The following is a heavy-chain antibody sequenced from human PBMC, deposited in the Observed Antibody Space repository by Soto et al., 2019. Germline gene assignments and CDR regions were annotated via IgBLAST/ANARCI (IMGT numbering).Heavy chain of an antibody. V-gene: IGHV4-34*01. CDR3: ARGSRPVVPAAVGEDYGMDV. J-gene: IGHJ6*02. D-gene: IGHD2-2*01. Sequence: PXETMSLTCAVYGGYFSGYDWSWIRQHPGKGLEWIGEINHRGSTNYNPSLKSGVTISVDTSKNQFSLKLSSVTAADTAVYYCARGSRPVVPAAVGEDYGMDVWGQGTTVTVSS. CDR1: GGYFSGYD. CDR2: INHRGST.